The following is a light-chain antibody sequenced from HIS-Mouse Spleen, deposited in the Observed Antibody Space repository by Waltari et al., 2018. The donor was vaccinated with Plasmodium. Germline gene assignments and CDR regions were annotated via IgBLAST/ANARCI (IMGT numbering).Light chain of an antibody. V-gene: IGLV2-8*01. Sequence: QSALTQPPSASGSPGQSVTISCTGTSSDVGGYNYVSWYQQHPGKAPKLMIYEVSKVPAGVPDRFAGSKAGNTASLTVSGLQAEDEADYYCSAYAGSNNLVFGGGTKLTVL. CDR3: SAYAGSNNLV. J-gene: IGLJ2*01. CDR2: EVS. CDR1: SSDVGGYNY.